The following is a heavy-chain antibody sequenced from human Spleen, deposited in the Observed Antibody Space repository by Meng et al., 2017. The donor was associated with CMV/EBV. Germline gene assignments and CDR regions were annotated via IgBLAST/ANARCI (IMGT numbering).Heavy chain of an antibody. CDR2: IKQDGREK. Sequence: GESLKISCAVSGFTFRSYWMSWVRQAPGKGLEWVANIKQDGREKYYVDSVKGRFIISRDNAKNSLYLQMSSLRAEDTAVFYCGRDDFIVGANTRGYYYYYYGVDVWGRGTTVTVSS. CDR3: GRDDFIVGANTRGYYYYYYGVDV. D-gene: IGHD1-26*01. CDR1: GFTFRSYW. J-gene: IGHJ6*02. V-gene: IGHV3-7*01.